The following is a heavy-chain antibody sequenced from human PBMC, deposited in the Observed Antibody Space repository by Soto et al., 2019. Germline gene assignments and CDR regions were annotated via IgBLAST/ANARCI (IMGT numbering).Heavy chain of an antibody. Sequence: QITLNESGPTVVRPTETLTLTCRFSGFSLTTSGVGVGWIRQSPRKAPEWLALLYWDDDKRYSASLKSTLTITKNTSKNQVVLTVSALDPTDTATFYCAHRVLRTVFGLVTTTAIYFDFWGQGTPVAVSA. CDR1: GFSLTTSGVG. CDR3: AHRVLRTVFGLVTTTAIYFDF. D-gene: IGHD3-3*01. V-gene: IGHV2-5*02. CDR2: LYWDDDK. J-gene: IGHJ4*02.